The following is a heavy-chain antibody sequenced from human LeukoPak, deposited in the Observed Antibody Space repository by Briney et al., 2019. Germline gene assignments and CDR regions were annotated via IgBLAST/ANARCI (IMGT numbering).Heavy chain of an antibody. CDR1: GFTLSSYA. J-gene: IGHJ4*02. V-gene: IGHV3-64*01. CDR2: ISSNGGST. D-gene: IGHD3-22*01. CDR3: ARGPHAGYYDSSGYYPPFDY. Sequence: GGSLRLSCAASGFTLSSYAMHWVRQAPGKGLEYVSAISSNGGSTYYANSVKGRFTISRDNSKNTLYLQMGSLRAEDMAVYYCARGPHAGYYDSSGYYPPFDYWGQGTLVTVSS.